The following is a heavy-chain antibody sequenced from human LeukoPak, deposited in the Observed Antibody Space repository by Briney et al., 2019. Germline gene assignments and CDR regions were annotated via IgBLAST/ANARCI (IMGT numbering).Heavy chain of an antibody. CDR2: ISSSGSTI. CDR1: GFTFSDYY. D-gene: IGHD4-23*01. Sequence: GGSLRLSCAASGFTFSDYYVSWIRQAPGKGLEWVSYISSSGSTIYYADSVKGRFTISRDNAKNSLYLQMNSLRAEDTAVYYCAKLANDYGGNSVDYWGQGTLVTVSS. CDR3: AKLANDYGGNSVDY. V-gene: IGHV3-11*01. J-gene: IGHJ4*02.